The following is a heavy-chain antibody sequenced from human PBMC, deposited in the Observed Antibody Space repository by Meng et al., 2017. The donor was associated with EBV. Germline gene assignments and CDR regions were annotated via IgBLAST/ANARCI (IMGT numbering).Heavy chain of an antibody. CDR1: GGTFSSYA. CDR2: IIPIFGTA. J-gene: IGHJ4*02. Sequence: QVQLVQSGAAVKKPXSSVKVSCKASGGTFSSYAISWGRQAPGQGLEWMGGIIPIFGTANYAQKFQDRVTITADESTTTGYMEVSSLRSEDTAVYYCARESGRGYTPDYWGQGTRVTVSS. V-gene: IGHV1-69*01. D-gene: IGHD3-10*01. CDR3: ARESGRGYTPDY.